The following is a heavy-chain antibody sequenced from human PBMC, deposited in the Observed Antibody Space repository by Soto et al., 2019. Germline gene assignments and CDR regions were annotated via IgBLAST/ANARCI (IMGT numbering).Heavy chain of an antibody. V-gene: IGHV1-18*01. CDR3: TREGPHLRAVPSSTEYFQH. D-gene: IGHD6-19*01. J-gene: IGHJ1*01. CDR2: ISAYNGNT. Sequence: GASVKVSCKASGYTFTSYGISWVRQAPGQGLEWMGWISAYNGNTNYAQKLQGRVTMTTDTSTSTAYMELRSLRSDDTAVYYCTREGPHLRAVPSSTEYFQHWGQGTLVTVSS. CDR1: GYTFTSYG.